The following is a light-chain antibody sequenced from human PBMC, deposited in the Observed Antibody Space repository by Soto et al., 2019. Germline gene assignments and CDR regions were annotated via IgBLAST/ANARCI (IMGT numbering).Light chain of an antibody. CDR1: QVISTS. CDR3: KQLFDSPIT. Sequence: IPLTQSPSFPSPSLGGGVTITCRASQVISTSLAWYQVKPGKAHKLLIYAAYTLESGVQSRFSATVSGTEFSLTITSLQPEDFATYYCKQLFDSPITFGQGTRLEIK. CDR2: AAY. V-gene: IGKV1-9*01. J-gene: IGKJ5*01.